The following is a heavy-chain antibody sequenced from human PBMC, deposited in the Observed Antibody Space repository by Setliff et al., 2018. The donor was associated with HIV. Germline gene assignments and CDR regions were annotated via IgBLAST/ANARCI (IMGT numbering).Heavy chain of an antibody. CDR2: ISGSGGST. CDR3: VKDLSYVSNWFDP. D-gene: IGHD5-18*01. J-gene: IGHJ5*02. Sequence: GGSLRLSCKASGFPFGDYALSWVRQAPGKGLEWVSAISGSGGSTYYADSVKGRFTISRDNSKNTLYLQMNSLRAEDTAVYYCVKDLSYVSNWFDPWGQGTLVTVSS. V-gene: IGHV3-23*01. CDR1: GFPFGDYA.